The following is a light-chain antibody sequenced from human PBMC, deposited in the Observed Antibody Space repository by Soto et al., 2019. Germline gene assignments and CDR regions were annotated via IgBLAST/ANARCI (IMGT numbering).Light chain of an antibody. CDR2: TGS. CDR1: QAIDSW. CDR3: QQTLSYPQT. J-gene: IGKJ1*01. V-gene: IGKV1-12*01. Sequence: DIQMTQSPSSVSASVGDRVTITCRASQAIDSWLAWYQQKPGEAPKLLIFTGSLLHSGVPPRFSGSGSGTDFTLTISSLQPEDFATYYCQQTLSYPQTFGQG.